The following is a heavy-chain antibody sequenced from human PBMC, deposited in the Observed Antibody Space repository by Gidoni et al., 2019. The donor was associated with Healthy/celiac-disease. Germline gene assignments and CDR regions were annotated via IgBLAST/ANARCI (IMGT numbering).Heavy chain of an antibody. D-gene: IGHD6-13*01. CDR2: ISGSGGST. Sequence: EVQLLESGGGVVQPGGCLRLACAAAGLTFSSYAMSWVRQAPGKVLGWVSAISGSGGSTYYADSVKGRFTISRDNSKNMLYLQMNSLRAEDTAVYYCAKDPRSSSSWSWFDPWGQGTLVTVSS. CDR3: AKDPRSSSSWSWFDP. V-gene: IGHV3-23*01. CDR1: GLTFSSYA. J-gene: IGHJ5*02.